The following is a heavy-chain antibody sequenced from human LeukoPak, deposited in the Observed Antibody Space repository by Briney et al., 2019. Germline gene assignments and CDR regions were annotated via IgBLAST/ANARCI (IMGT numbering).Heavy chain of an antibody. J-gene: IGHJ4*02. CDR2: ISAYNGNT. Sequence: ASVKVSCKTSGYTFNTYGIAWVRQAPGQGLEWMGWISAYNGNTNYAQNLQDRVTMTTDTSTSTAYMELSSLRSEDTAIYYCARGCSDDFWSGYSSYFDHWGQGTLVTVSS. CDR3: ARGCSDDFWSGYSSYFDH. CDR1: GYTFNTYG. D-gene: IGHD3-3*01. V-gene: IGHV1-18*01.